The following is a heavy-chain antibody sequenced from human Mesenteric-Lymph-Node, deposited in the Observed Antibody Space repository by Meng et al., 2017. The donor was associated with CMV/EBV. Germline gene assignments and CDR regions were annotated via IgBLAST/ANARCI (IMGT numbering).Heavy chain of an antibody. CDR2: INDSGST. Sequence: CTVSGGSISSGGYYWSWIRQHPGKGLEWIGYINDSGSTASNPSLKSRVTISVDTSKNQFSLKLTSVTAADTAFYYCARDSVAGSGLDYWGQGTLVTV. D-gene: IGHD6-19*01. CDR3: ARDSVAGSGLDY. CDR1: GGSISSGGYY. J-gene: IGHJ4*02. V-gene: IGHV4-31*03.